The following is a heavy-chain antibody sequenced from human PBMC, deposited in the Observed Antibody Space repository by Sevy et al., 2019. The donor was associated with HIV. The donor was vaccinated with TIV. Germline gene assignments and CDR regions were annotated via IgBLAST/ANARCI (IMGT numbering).Heavy chain of an antibody. D-gene: IGHD2-8*01. CDR2: VSWNSAYI. CDR3: VKGTMVALMDLYDCFHI. Sequence: GGSLRLSCAASGFTFDDYAMHWVRHTPRKGLEWVSSVSWNSAYIKYADSVKGRFTFSRENAKKSLYLQMSSLRVEDTALYYCVKGTMVALMDLYDCFHIWGRGTMVTVSS. J-gene: IGHJ3*02. V-gene: IGHV3-9*01. CDR1: GFTFDDYA.